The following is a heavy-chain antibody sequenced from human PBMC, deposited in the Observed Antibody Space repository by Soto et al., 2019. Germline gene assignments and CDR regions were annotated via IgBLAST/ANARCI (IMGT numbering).Heavy chain of an antibody. D-gene: IGHD3-10*01. Sequence: PSETLSLTCTVSGGSISSGGYYWSWILQHPGKGLEWIGYIYYSGSTYYNPSLKSRVTISVDTAKNQFSLQLSSVTAAHTAVYYCARDLGYYGSGSWGNWFDPWGQGTLVTVSS. CDR2: IYYSGST. CDR1: GGSISSGGYY. CDR3: ARDLGYYGSGSWGNWFDP. V-gene: IGHV4-31*03. J-gene: IGHJ5*01.